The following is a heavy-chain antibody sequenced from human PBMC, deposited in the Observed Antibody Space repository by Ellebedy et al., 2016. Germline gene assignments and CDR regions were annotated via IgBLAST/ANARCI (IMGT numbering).Heavy chain of an antibody. J-gene: IGHJ2*01. D-gene: IGHD2/OR15-2a*01. Sequence: SETLSLTXTVSGGSISSSSYYWGWIRQPPGKGLEWIGSIYYSGSTYYNPSLKSRVTISVDTSKNQFSLKLSSVTAADTAVYYCARPGNSGYFELWGRGTLVTVSS. CDR1: GGSISSSSYY. V-gene: IGHV4-39*01. CDR2: IYYSGST. CDR3: ARPGNSGYFEL.